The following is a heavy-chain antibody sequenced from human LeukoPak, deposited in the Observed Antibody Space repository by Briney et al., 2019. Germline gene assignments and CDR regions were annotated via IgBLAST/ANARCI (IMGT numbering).Heavy chain of an antibody. Sequence: GGSLRLSCAASGFTFSSHGMHWVRQAPGKGLEWVAVISYDGSNKYYADSVKGRFTISRDNSKNTLYLQMNSLRAEDTAVYYCAKDYYDSSGYFGGAFDIWGQGTMVTVSS. CDR3: AKDYYDSSGYFGGAFDI. CDR1: GFTFSSHG. V-gene: IGHV3-30*18. CDR2: ISYDGSNK. D-gene: IGHD3-22*01. J-gene: IGHJ3*02.